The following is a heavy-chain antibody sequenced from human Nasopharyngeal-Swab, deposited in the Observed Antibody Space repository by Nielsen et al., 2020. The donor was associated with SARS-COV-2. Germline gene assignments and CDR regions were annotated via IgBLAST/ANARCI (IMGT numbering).Heavy chain of an antibody. D-gene: IGHD2-21*02. J-gene: IGHJ5*02. V-gene: IGHV3-30-3*01. Sequence: GGSLRLSCAASGFTLSSYAMHWVRQAPGKGLEWVAVISHDETNKDYADSVKGRFPVSRDNSKNTVYLQMSSLRSEDTAIYYCVRDSRKYCRNIDCYMGNWFDPWGQGTLVTVSS. CDR3: VRDSRKYCRNIDCYMGNWFDP. CDR1: GFTLSSYA. CDR2: ISHDETNK.